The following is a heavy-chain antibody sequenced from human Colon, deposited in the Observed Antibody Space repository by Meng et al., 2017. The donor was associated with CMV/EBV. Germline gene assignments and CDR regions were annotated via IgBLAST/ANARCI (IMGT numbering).Heavy chain of an antibody. V-gene: IGHV1-18*01. CDR2: INAYNGNT. J-gene: IGHJ6*02. D-gene: IGHD6-13*01. Sequence: ASVKVSCKASGYTFGSFGVTWVRRAPGQGLEWMGWINAYNGNTDYAQKFQGRVTLTTDTSTKTAYLEMRGLKSDDTAAYYCARGAIAAVGSRALDVWGQGTTVTVSS. CDR3: ARGAIAAVGSRALDV. CDR1: GYTFGSFG.